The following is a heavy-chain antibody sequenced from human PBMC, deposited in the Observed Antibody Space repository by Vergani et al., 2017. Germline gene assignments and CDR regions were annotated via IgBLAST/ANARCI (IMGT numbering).Heavy chain of an antibody. D-gene: IGHD6-13*01. J-gene: IGHJ6*02. V-gene: IGHV3-48*04. CDR2: ISSSSSTI. CDR3: ARDSSSWYVSYYYYYGMDV. CDR1: GFTFSSYS. Sequence: EVQLVESGGGLVQPGGSLRLSCAASGFTFSSYSMNWVRQAPGKGLEWVSYISSSSSTIYYADSVKGRFTISRDNAKNSLYLQRNSLRAEDTAVYYCARDSSSWYVSYYYYYGMDVWGQGTTVTVSS.